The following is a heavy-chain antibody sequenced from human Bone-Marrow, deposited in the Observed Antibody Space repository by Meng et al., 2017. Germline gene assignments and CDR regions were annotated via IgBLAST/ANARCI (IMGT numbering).Heavy chain of an antibody. CDR3: ARSYLPLYSGYDLSWYYYYYYGMDV. CDR1: GGSISSYY. Sequence: SETLSLTCTVSGGSISSYYWSWIRQPPGKGLEWIGYIYYSGSTNYNPSLKSRVTISVDTSKNQFSLKLSSVTAADTAVYYCARSYLPLYSGYDLSWYYYYYYGMDVWGQGTTVTVSS. CDR2: IYYSGST. J-gene: IGHJ6*02. D-gene: IGHD5-12*01. V-gene: IGHV4-59*01.